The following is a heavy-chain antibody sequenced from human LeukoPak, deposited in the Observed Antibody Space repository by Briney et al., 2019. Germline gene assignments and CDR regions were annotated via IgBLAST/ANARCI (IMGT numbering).Heavy chain of an antibody. Sequence: ASVKLSCTSSGYTFTSYDINWVRQASGQGLGWMGWINPNSGNTGFTQKFQGRVTVTRSTSISTAYMELSSLTSDDTAVYYCARTSTGTRGGYDVWGQGTLVTVSS. CDR1: GYTFTSYD. V-gene: IGHV1-8*01. CDR2: INPNSGNT. J-gene: IGHJ4*02. CDR3: ARTSTGTRGGYDV. D-gene: IGHD1-1*01.